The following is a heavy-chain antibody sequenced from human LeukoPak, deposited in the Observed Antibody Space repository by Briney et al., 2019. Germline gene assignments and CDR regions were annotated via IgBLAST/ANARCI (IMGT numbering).Heavy chain of an antibody. CDR2: ISYDGSNK. Sequence: GRSLRLSCAASGFTFSSYGMHWVRQAPGKGLEWVAVISYDGSNKYYADSVKGRFTISRDNSKNTLYLQMNSLRAEDTAVYYCAKVVWFGELLNPLDYWGQGTLVTVSS. J-gene: IGHJ4*02. CDR3: AKVVWFGELLNPLDY. CDR1: GFTFSSYG. D-gene: IGHD3-10*01. V-gene: IGHV3-30*18.